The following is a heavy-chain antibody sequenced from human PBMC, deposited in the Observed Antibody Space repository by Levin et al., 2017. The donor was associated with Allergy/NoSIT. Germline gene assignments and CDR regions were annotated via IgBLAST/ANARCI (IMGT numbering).Heavy chain of an antibody. D-gene: IGHD1-26*01. V-gene: IGHV4-59*01. CDR3: ARDIIRVGATRYFDY. CDR2: VHYTGNT. CDR1: GDSISSYY. Sequence: SSETLSLTCTVSGDSISSYYWSWVRQSPGRGLEWIGNVHYTGNTYYNPSLESRITLSVDTSRNQFSLRLRSVTAADTAVYYCARDIIRVGATRYFDYWGQGTVVTVSS. J-gene: IGHJ4*02.